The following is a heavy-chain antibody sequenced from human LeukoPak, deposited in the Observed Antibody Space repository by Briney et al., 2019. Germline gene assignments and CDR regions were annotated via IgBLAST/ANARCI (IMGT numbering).Heavy chain of an antibody. J-gene: IGHJ5*02. CDR1: GFTFSSYA. V-gene: IGHV3-23*01. CDR3: AKAWTTSMFYNWFDP. D-gene: IGHD4-17*01. CDR2: ISGSGGST. Sequence: QTGGSLRLSCAASGFTFSSYAMSWVRQAPGKGLEWVSAISGSGGSTYYADSVKGRFTISRDNPKNTLYLQMNSLRAEDTAVYCCAKAWTTSMFYNWFDPWGQGNLVTVSS.